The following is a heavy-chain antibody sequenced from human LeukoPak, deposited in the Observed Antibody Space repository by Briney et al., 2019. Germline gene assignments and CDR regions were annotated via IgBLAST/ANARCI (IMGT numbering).Heavy chain of an antibody. J-gene: IGHJ4*02. Sequence: PGGSLRLSCAASGFTFGNYAMTWVRQAPGKGLEWVSGISGSGGSTYYADSVKGRFTISRDNSKNTLYLEMNSLRAEDTAIYYCARGKYGYFDYWGQGTLVTVSS. CDR2: ISGSGGST. D-gene: IGHD3-16*01. V-gene: IGHV3-23*01. CDR3: ARGKYGYFDY. CDR1: GFTFGNYA.